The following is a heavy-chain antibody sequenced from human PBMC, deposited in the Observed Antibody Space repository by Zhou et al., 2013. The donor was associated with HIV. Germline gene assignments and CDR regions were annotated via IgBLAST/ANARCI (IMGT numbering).Heavy chain of an antibody. CDR1: RGTFQNYP. D-gene: IGHD1-1*01. CDR3: ARCVXHLYTVLDL. Sequence: QVQLVQSGAEVKKPGSSVKISCRPSRGTFQNYPISWLRQAPGQGLEWLGWINPNTGDTNYAQNFKGRVTMTRDTSISTAYMELSGLKSDDTAVYYCARCVXHLYTVLDLVGRGHRGHC. CDR2: INPNTGDT. V-gene: IGHV1-2*02. J-gene: IGHJ2*01.